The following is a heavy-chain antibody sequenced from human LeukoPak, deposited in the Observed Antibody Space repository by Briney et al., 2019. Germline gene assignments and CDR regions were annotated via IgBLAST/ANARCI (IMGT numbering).Heavy chain of an antibody. V-gene: IGHV1-69*05. Sequence: GASVKVSCKASGGTFSSYDISWVRQAPGQGLEWMGGIIPIFGTANYAQKFQGRVTITTDESTSTAYMELSSLRSEDTAVYYCARWEYSSSWPHFDYWGQGTLVTVSS. CDR1: GGTFSSYD. D-gene: IGHD6-13*01. CDR3: ARWEYSSSWPHFDY. J-gene: IGHJ4*02. CDR2: IIPIFGTA.